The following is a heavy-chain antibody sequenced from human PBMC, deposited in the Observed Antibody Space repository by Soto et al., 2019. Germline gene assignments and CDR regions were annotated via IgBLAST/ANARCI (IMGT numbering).Heavy chain of an antibody. CDR1: GFTFSDYG. J-gene: IGHJ6*02. D-gene: IGHD6-13*01. Sequence: ASVKVSCKASGFTFSDYGLSWVRQAPGQPLEWMGWISGDNINSKYSQKFQGRLTMTTDTSTATASMELRSLTSDGTAVYYCGREGQQLAQEKYYQFNGMDVWGQGTTVTVS. V-gene: IGHV1-18*01. CDR3: GREGQQLAQEKYYQFNGMDV. CDR2: ISGDNINS.